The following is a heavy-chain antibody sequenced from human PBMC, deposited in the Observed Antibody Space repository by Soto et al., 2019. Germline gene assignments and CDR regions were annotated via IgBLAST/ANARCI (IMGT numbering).Heavy chain of an antibody. D-gene: IGHD3-16*01. CDR1: GGSISSYY. CDR2: IYYSGST. J-gene: IGHJ4*02. CDR3: ARGTITFGGLHEGQYFDY. Sequence: PSETLSLTCTVSGGSISSYYWSWIRQPPGKGLEWIGYIYYSGSTNYNPSLKSRVTISVDTSKNQFSLKLSSVTAADTAVYYCARGTITFGGLHEGQYFDYWGQGTLVTVSS. V-gene: IGHV4-59*01.